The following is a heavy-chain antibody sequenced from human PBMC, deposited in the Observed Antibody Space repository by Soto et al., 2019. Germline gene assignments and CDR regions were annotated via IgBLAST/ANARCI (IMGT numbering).Heavy chain of an antibody. V-gene: IGHV4-59*01. CDR1: GGSISSYY. CDR3: ARRLRFLEWPFPDYYYYYMDV. CDR2: IYYSGST. Sequence: SETLSLTCTVSGGSISSYYWSWIRQPPGKGLEWIGYIYYSGSTNYNPSLKSRVTISVDTSKNQFSLKLSSVTAADTAVYYCARRLRFLEWPFPDYYYYYMDVWGKGTTVTSP. D-gene: IGHD3-3*01. J-gene: IGHJ6*03.